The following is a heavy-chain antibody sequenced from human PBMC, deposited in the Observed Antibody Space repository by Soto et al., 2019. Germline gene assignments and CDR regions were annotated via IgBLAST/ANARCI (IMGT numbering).Heavy chain of an antibody. CDR2: IHGSESA. J-gene: IGHJ5*02. CDR1: NGSISNFY. D-gene: IGHD6-13*01. V-gene: IGHV4-4*07. CDR3: ARSSHKESWFDP. Sequence: QVQLQESGPGLVKPSETLSLTCTVSNGSISNFYWNWIRQSAGKGLEWIGRIHGSESATYNPSLRSRVTMSVDTSKNQFSLKVNSVTGADTAVYYCARSSHKESWFDPWGQGTLVTVSS.